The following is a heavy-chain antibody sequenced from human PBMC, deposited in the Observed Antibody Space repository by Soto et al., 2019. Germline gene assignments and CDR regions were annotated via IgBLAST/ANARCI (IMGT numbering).Heavy chain of an antibody. D-gene: IGHD3-3*01. CDR2: ISAYNGNT. V-gene: IGHV1-18*01. J-gene: IGHJ6*02. CDR1: GYTFTSYG. Sequence: ASVKVSCKASGYTFTSYGISWVRQAPGQGLEWMGWISAYNGNTNYAQKLQGRVTMTTDTSTSTAYMELRSLRSDDTAVYYCARDLAVRGVVIMEYYYYGMDIWGQGTTVTVSS. CDR3: ARDLAVRGVVIMEYYYYGMDI.